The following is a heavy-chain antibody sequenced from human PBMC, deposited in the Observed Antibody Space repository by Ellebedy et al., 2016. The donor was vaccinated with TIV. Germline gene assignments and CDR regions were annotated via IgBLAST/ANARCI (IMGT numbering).Heavy chain of an antibody. Sequence: PGGSLRLSCAASGFTFSSYWMSRVRQAPGKGLEWVANIKQDGSEKYYVDSVKGRFTISRDNAKNSLYLQMNSLRAEDTAVYYCAKDPSSGSYLLAGHPQSSPKDYWGQGTLVTVSS. CDR3: AKDPSSGSYLLAGHPQSSPKDY. D-gene: IGHD1-26*01. CDR2: IKQDGSEK. CDR1: GFTFSSYW. J-gene: IGHJ4*02. V-gene: IGHV3-7*03.